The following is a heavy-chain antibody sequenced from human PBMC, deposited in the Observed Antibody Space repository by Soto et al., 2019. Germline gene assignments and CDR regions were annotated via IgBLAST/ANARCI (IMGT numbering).Heavy chain of an antibody. CDR3: ARDLRWAFGS. CDR2: ISGGGRPI. Sequence: EVQLVESGGGSVQPGGSLRLSCAASGFTFSTFSMNWVRQAPGRGLEWISYISGGGRPISYADSVKGRFTISGDNAKNSLCLRIGTLADEDTVVNFCARDLRWAFGSWGQGTLISVSS. J-gene: IGHJ4*02. V-gene: IGHV3-48*02. CDR1: GFTFSTFS. D-gene: IGHD3-3*01.